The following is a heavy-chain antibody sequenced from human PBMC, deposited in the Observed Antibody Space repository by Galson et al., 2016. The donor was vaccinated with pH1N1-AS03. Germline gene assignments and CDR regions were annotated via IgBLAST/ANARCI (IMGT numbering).Heavy chain of an antibody. Sequence: SLRLSCAASGFTFSWYWMHWVRQAPGKGLVWVSHINTDGSRTRYADSVKGRFTISRDNAKNTLHLEMNSLRAEDTALYYCAKAGRYSESNGYYSLTSWGQGTLVTVSS. V-gene: IGHV3-74*01. CDR3: AKAGRYSESNGYYSLTS. CDR2: INTDGSRT. CDR1: GFTFSWYW. D-gene: IGHD3-22*01. J-gene: IGHJ5*02.